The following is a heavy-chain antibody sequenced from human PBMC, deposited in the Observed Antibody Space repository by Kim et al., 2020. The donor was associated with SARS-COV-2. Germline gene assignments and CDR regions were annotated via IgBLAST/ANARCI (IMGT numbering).Heavy chain of an antibody. V-gene: IGHV3-66*01. D-gene: IGHD3-10*01. CDR2: IYSDGSA. CDR1: GLIVSGNY. J-gene: IGHJ5*02. Sequence: GGSLRLSCAASGLIVSGNYMSWVRQAPGKGLEWVSVIYSDGSASYIDSVKGRFTISRDKSKNTLYLQMNSLRAEDTAVYYCARVYFINWFDPWGQGTLVTVSA. CDR3: ARVYFINWFDP.